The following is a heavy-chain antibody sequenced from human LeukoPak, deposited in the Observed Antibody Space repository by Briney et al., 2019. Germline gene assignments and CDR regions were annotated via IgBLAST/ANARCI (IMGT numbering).Heavy chain of an antibody. CDR1: GFTFSSYA. CDR2: ISYDGSNK. D-gene: IGHD3-3*01. Sequence: GGSLRLSCAASGFTFSSYAMHWVRQAPGKGLEWVAVISYDGSNKYYADSVKGRFTISRDNSKNTLYLQMNSLRAEDTAVYYCARSANDFWRTYYHMDVWGKGTTVTVSS. J-gene: IGHJ6*03. CDR3: ARSANDFWRTYYHMDV. V-gene: IGHV3-30-3*01.